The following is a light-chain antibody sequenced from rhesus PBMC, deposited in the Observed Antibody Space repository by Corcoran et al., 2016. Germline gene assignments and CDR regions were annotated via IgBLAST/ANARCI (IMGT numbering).Light chain of an antibody. CDR1: ENVNNY. V-gene: IGKV1-74*01. Sequence: DIQMTQSPSSLSASVGDRVTITCRASENVNNYLNWYQQEPGKAPKLLIYKASTLQSGVPSRFSGRGSGTDYTFTISSLQPEDVATYYCQHGYGTPLTFGGGTKVELK. J-gene: IGKJ4*01. CDR3: QHGYGTPLT. CDR2: KAS.